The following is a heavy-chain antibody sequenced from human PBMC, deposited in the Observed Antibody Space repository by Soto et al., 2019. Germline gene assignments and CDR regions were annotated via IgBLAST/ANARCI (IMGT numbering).Heavy chain of an antibody. CDR2: IYYSGST. CDR3: AGQGSTYYDFWSGYPNGMDV. V-gene: IGHV4-39*01. CDR1: GGSISSSSYY. Sequence: SETLSLTCTVSGGSISSSSYYWGWIRQPPGKGLEWIGSIYYSGSTYYNPSLKSRVTISVDTSMNQFSLKLSSVTAADTAVYYCAGQGSTYYDFWSGYPNGMDVWGQGTTVTVSS. D-gene: IGHD3-3*01. J-gene: IGHJ6*02.